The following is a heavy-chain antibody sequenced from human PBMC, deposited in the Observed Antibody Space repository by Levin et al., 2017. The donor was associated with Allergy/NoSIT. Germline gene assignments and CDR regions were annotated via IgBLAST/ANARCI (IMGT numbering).Heavy chain of an antibody. CDR3: AKGLRYDDYGKFDY. Sequence: GGSLRLSCAASGFTFSDYAMTWVRQAPGKGLEWVSGISGSGHTTYYADSVKGRFTISRDNSKNMIYLHTNSLRAEDTAEYFCAKGLRYDDYGKFDYWGQGTLVTVSS. V-gene: IGHV3-23*01. J-gene: IGHJ4*02. CDR2: ISGSGHTT. D-gene: IGHD4-17*01. CDR1: GFTFSDYA.